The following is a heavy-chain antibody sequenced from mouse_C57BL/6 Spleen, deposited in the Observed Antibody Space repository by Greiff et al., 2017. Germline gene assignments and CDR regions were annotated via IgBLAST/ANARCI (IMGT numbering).Heavy chain of an antibody. J-gene: IGHJ4*01. CDR1: GFSFNTYA. CDR2: IRSKSNNYAT. Sequence: EVQLVESGGGLVQPKGSLKLSCAASGFSFNTYAMNWVRQAPGKGLEWVARIRSKSNNYATYYAYSVKDRFTISRDDSESMLYLQMNNLKTEDTAMYYCERHEWLLPRYAMDYWGQGTSVTVSS. D-gene: IGHD2-3*01. V-gene: IGHV10-1*01. CDR3: ERHEWLLPRYAMDY.